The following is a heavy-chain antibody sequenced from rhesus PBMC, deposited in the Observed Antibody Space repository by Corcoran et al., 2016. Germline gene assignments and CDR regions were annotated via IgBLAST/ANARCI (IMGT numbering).Heavy chain of an antibody. V-gene: IGHV5-43*01. D-gene: IGHD3-3*01. Sequence: EVQLVQSGAEVKRPGESLRISCKTSGYSFTGSWSSWVRQMPGKGLEWMGMIYPGESDTRYSASFQGKVTISADKSISTAYLQWSSLKASDTATYYCAKDNPGWTGYYFYWGQGVLVTISS. CDR2: IYPGESDT. CDR3: AKDNPGWTGYYFY. J-gene: IGHJ4*01. CDR1: GYSFTGSW.